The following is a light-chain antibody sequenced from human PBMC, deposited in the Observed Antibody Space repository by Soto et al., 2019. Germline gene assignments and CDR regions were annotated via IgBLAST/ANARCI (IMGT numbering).Light chain of an antibody. J-gene: IGKJ1*01. Sequence: EIVLTQSPCTLSLSPGERSTVSCMSSQSVSSNLAWYQQKPGQAPRLLIYGASTRATGIPARFSGSGSGTEFTLTISSLQSEDFAVYYCQQYNNWPPWTFGQGAKVDIK. V-gene: IGKV3-15*01. CDR3: QQYNNWPPWT. CDR2: GAS. CDR1: QSVSSN.